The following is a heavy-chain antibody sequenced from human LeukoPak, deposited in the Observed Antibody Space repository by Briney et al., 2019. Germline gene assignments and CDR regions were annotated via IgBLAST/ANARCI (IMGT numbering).Heavy chain of an antibody. Sequence: SETLSLTCAVSGGSISNYFWGWIRQPPGRGLQWIGYMYYRGSTNYNPSFKSRVTISVGPSKNQFSLKLRSVTAADTAMYYCATTHDYADEYVWGYWGQGALVTVSS. CDR3: ATTHDYADEYVWGY. CDR2: MYYRGST. J-gene: IGHJ4*02. D-gene: IGHD4-17*01. V-gene: IGHV4-59*01. CDR1: GGSISNYF.